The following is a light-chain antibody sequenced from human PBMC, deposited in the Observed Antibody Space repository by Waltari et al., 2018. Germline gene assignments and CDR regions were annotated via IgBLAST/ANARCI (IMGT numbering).Light chain of an antibody. V-gene: IGKV4-1*01. J-gene: IGKJ2*01. Sequence: IVMTQSPDSLPVSLGERATINCKSSRSVLYSSNNKNYLAWYQQKPGQPPKLLIYWASTRESGVPDRFSGSGSGTDFTLTISSLQAEDVAVYYCQQYYSTPRTFGQGTKLEIK. CDR1: RSVLYSSNNKNY. CDR2: WAS. CDR3: QQYYSTPRT.